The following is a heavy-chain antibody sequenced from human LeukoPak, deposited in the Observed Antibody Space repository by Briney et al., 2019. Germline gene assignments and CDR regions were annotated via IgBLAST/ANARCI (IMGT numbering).Heavy chain of an antibody. CDR1: GGTFSSYA. J-gene: IGHJ4*02. V-gene: IGHV1-69*05. CDR3: ASYGITGTTEDY. Sequence: ASVKVSCKASGGTFSSYAISWVRQAPGHGLEWMGGIIPIFGTANYAQKFQGRVTITTDESTTTAYMELSSLRSEDTAVYYSASYGITGTTEDYWDQGTLVTVSS. CDR2: IIPIFGTA. D-gene: IGHD1-7*01.